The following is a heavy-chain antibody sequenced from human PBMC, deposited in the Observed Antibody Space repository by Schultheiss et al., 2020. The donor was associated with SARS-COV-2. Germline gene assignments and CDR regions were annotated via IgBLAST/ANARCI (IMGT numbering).Heavy chain of an antibody. CDR3: AKDQASGWYGDY. V-gene: IGHV3-21*04. J-gene: IGHJ4*02. CDR2: ISSSSSYI. D-gene: IGHD6-19*01. CDR1: GFTFSSYS. Sequence: GGSLRLSCAASGFTFSSYSMNWVRQAPGKGLEWVSSISSSSSYIYYADSVKGRFTISRDRSKNTVYLQLDSLRVEDTAVYYCAKDQASGWYGDYWGQGTLVTVSS.